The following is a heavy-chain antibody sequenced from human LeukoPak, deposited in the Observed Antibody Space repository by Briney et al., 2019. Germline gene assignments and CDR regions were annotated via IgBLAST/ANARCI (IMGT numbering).Heavy chain of an antibody. Sequence: SETLSLTCTVSGGSISSYYWSWIRQPPEKGLEWIGYIYYSGSTNYNPSLKSRVTISVDTSKNQFSLKLSSVTAADTAVYYCARGVMTGYSSSWHFDYWGQGTLVTVSS. CDR3: ARGVMTGYSSSWHFDY. V-gene: IGHV4-59*01. CDR1: GGSISSYY. D-gene: IGHD6-13*01. J-gene: IGHJ4*02. CDR2: IYYSGST.